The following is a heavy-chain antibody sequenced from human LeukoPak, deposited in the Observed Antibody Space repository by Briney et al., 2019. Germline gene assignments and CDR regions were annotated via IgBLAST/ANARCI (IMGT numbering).Heavy chain of an antibody. J-gene: IGHJ4*02. Sequence: PSETLSLTCTVSGGSINSGKYYWGWIRQPPEKGLEWIGSIYYNGNTYYNPSLKSRVTISLDASKVQFSLKLTSMTAADTAVYSCARLDASLTPGLGSYPDIWGQGTLVTVSS. CDR1: GGSINSGKYY. V-gene: IGHV4-39*01. D-gene: IGHD3-10*01. CDR2: IYYNGNT. CDR3: ARLDASLTPGLGSYPDI.